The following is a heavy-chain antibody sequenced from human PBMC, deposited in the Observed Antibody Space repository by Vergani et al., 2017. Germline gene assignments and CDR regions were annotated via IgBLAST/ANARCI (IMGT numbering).Heavy chain of an antibody. CDR1: GFTFSDFS. Sequence: VQLVESGGGLVKPGGSLRLSCAASGFTFSDFSMSWVRQAPGKGLEGVASIRSDESRRYYGDSMEGPFTISRDNSKNTLYLQMSSLEAEDTAVYYCARQQVPAAIRLKVGNYLHVRGKGTTVILS. V-gene: IGHV3-33*08. J-gene: IGHJ6*03. D-gene: IGHD2-2*02. CDR2: IRSDESRR. CDR3: ARQQVPAAIRLKVGNYLHV.